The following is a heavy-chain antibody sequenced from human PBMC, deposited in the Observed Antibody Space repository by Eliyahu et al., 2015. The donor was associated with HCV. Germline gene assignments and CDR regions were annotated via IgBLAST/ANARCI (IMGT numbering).Heavy chain of an antibody. CDR3: ARERLAYGSGSYYLDY. Sequence: QVQLQQWGAGLLKPSETLSLTCAXXGGSFSGXYWSWIRQPPGKXLEWIGEINXSGSXNYNPSLKSRVTISVDTSKNQFSLKLSSVTAADTAVYYCARERLAYGSGSYYLDYWGQGTLVTVSS. V-gene: IGHV4-34*01. CDR1: GGSFSGXY. D-gene: IGHD3-10*01. CDR2: INXSGSX. J-gene: IGHJ4*02.